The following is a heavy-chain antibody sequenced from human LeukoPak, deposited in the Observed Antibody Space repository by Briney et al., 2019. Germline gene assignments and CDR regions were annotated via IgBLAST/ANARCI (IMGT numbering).Heavy chain of an antibody. D-gene: IGHD3-10*01. V-gene: IGHV3-21*06. CDR1: GFTFSSYS. CDR2: ISSSSSYI. CDR3: ARDPGIDSGSYPIDY. Sequence: NPGGSLRLSCAASGFTFSSYSMNWVRQAPGEGLEWVSSISSSSSYIYYADSVKGRFTISRDNAKNSLYLQMNSLRAEDTAVYYCARDPGIDSGSYPIDYWGQGTLVTVSS. J-gene: IGHJ4*02.